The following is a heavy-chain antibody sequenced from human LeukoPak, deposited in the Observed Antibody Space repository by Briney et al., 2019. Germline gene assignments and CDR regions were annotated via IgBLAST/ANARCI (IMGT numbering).Heavy chain of an antibody. CDR3: AKGPLPYDSSGYSNY. CDR1: GFTFNNYD. Sequence: GGSLRLSCAASGFTFNNYDMHWVRQAPGKGLEWVAVISVDGGKSYYADSVKGRFTISRDNSKSTLFLQMNSLRAEDTAVYYCAKGPLPYDSSGYSNYWGQGTLVTVSS. V-gene: IGHV3-30*18. J-gene: IGHJ4*02. D-gene: IGHD3-22*01. CDR2: ISVDGGKS.